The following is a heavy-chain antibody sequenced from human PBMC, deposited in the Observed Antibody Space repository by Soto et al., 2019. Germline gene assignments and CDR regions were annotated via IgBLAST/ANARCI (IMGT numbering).Heavy chain of an antibody. CDR1: GLTFRSYA. CDR3: AKVGSGADYYYYGMDV. Sequence: GGSLRLSCAASGLTFRSYAISWVRQAPGKGLEWVSGISGTGGTTYYADSGKGRFTISRDNSKNTLYLQMKSLRAEDTAVYYCAKVGSGADYYYYGMDVWGQGTTVTVSS. D-gene: IGHD7-27*01. J-gene: IGHJ6*02. V-gene: IGHV3-23*01. CDR2: ISGTGGTT.